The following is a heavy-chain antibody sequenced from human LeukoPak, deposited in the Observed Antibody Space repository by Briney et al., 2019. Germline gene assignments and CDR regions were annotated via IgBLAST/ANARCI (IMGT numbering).Heavy chain of an antibody. Sequence: SETLSLTCTVSGGSISSSSYYWSWIRQPPGKGLEWIGEINHSGSTNYNPSLKSRVTISVDTSKNQFSLKLSSVTAADTAVYYCARDNSIPFDPWGQGTLVTVSS. J-gene: IGHJ5*02. CDR1: GGSISSSSYY. CDR2: INHSGST. CDR3: ARDNSIPFDP. D-gene: IGHD2/OR15-2a*01. V-gene: IGHV4-39*07.